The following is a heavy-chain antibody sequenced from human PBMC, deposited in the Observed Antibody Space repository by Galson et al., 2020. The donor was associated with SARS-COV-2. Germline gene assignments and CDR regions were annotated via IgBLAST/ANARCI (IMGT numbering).Heavy chain of an antibody. CDR2: IYSGGST. J-gene: IGHJ6*03. D-gene: IGHD3-10*01. V-gene: IGHV3-53*01. CDR3: ARSVSGYRSYYYYYYMDV. CDR1: GFTVSSNY. Sequence: GESLKISCAASGFTVSSNYMSWVRQAPGKGLEWVSIIYSGGSTYYADSVKGRFTISRDNSKNTLYLQMNSLRAEDTAVYYCARSVSGYRSYYYYYYMDVWGKGTTVTVSS.